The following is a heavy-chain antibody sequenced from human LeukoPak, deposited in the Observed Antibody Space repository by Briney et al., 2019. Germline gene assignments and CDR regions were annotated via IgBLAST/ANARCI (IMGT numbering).Heavy chain of an antibody. V-gene: IGHV3-48*01. CDR3: ARGRAYRDGTDV. D-gene: IGHD1-26*01. Sequence: GGSLRLSCAASGFTFSSCSMTWVRQAPGKGLEWVSYISSSSSTIYYADSVKGRFNISRDNAKNALYLQMNSLRAEDTAVYYCARGRAYRDGTDVWGQGTTVTVSS. CDR1: GFTFSSCS. CDR2: ISSSSSTI. J-gene: IGHJ6*02.